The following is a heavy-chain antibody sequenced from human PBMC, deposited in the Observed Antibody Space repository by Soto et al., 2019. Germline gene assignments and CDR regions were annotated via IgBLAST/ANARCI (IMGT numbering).Heavy chain of an antibody. CDR3: ARGRDGSSWYVPDY. CDR2: INHSGST. D-gene: IGHD6-13*01. V-gene: IGHV4-34*01. J-gene: IGHJ4*02. Sequence: SETLSLTCAVYGGSFSGYYWSWIRQPPGKGLEWIGEINHSGSTNYNPSLKSRVTISVDTSKNQFSLKLSSVTAADTAVYYCARGRDGSSWYVPDYWGQGTLVTVSS. CDR1: GGSFSGYY.